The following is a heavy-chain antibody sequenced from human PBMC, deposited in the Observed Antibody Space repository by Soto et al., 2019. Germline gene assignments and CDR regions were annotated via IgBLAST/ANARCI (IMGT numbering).Heavy chain of an antibody. D-gene: IGHD5-18*01. V-gene: IGHV3-23*01. CDR2: ISGSGGST. Sequence: GGSLRLSCAASGFTFSSYGMSWVRQAPGEGLEWVSGISGSGGSTYYADSVKGRFTISRDNSKNTLYLQMYSLRAEDTAVYYCAKTGKGSSYGYYFDSWGQGNLVTVSS. CDR3: AKTGKGSSYGYYFDS. CDR1: GFTFSSYG. J-gene: IGHJ4*02.